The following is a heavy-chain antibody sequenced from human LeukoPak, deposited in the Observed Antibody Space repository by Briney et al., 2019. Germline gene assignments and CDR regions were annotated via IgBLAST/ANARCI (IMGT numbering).Heavy chain of an antibody. CDR3: ARDGVGATVFDY. V-gene: IGHV4-34*01. D-gene: IGHD1-26*01. CDR1: GGSFSGYY. CDR2: INHSGST. J-gene: IGHJ4*02. Sequence: SETLSLTCAVYGGSFSGYYWSWIRQPPGKGLEWIGEINHSGSTNYNPSLKSRVTISVDTSKNQVSLKLSSVTAADTAVYYCARDGVGATVFDYWGQGIVVTVSS.